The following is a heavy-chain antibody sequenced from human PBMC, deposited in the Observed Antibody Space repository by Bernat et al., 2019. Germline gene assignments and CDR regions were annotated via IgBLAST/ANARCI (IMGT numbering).Heavy chain of an antibody. Sequence: QVQLQESGPGLVKPSQTLSLTCTVSGGSISSGDYYWSWIRQPPGKGLEWIGYIYYSGSNYYNPSLKSRVTISVDTSKNQFSLKLGAVTAADTAVYYCAREVVVADEFDYWGQGTLVTVSS. D-gene: IGHD2-15*01. J-gene: IGHJ4*02. CDR2: IYYSGSN. CDR1: GGSISSGDYY. V-gene: IGHV4-30-4*01. CDR3: AREVVVADEFDY.